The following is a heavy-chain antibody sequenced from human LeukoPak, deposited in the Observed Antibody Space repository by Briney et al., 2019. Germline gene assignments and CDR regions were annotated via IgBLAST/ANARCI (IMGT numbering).Heavy chain of an antibody. CDR3: ARGTISSSWYYYYYYGMDV. J-gene: IGHJ6*02. CDR1: GGSISSGGYY. V-gene: IGHV4-39*07. D-gene: IGHD6-13*01. Sequence: SETLSLTCTVSGGSISSGGYYWSWIRQPPGKGLEWIGEINHSGSTNYNPSLKSRVTISVDTSKNQFSLKLSSVTAADTAVYYCARGTISSSWYYYYYYGMDVWGQGTTVTVSS. CDR2: INHSGST.